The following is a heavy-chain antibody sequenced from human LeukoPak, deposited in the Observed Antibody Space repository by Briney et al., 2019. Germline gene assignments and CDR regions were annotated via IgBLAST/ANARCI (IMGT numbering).Heavy chain of an antibody. CDR1: GFTYSRYW. J-gene: IGHJ4*02. V-gene: IGHV3-74*01. CDR3: VRDGDGIVEFDF. Sequence: PGGSLRLSCAASGFTYSRYWMHWVRQAPGKGLEWVSRINSDGSSATYADSVRGRFTISRDNAENTVSLQMNSLRAEDTAVYYCVRDGDGIVEFDFWGQGTLVTVSS. CDR2: INSDGSSA. D-gene: IGHD2-21*01.